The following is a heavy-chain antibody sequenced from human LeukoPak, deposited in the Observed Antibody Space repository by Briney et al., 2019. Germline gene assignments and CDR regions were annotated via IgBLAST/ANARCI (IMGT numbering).Heavy chain of an antibody. V-gene: IGHV4-39*07. D-gene: IGHD6-13*01. Sequence: SETLSLTCTVSGGSISSSSYYWGWIRQPPGKGLEWIGSIYYSGSTYYNPSLKSRVTISVDTSKNQFSLKLSSVTAADTAVYYCAKRIAAAGYNFDYWGQGTLVTVSS. J-gene: IGHJ4*02. CDR2: IYYSGST. CDR3: AKRIAAAGYNFDY. CDR1: GGSISSSSYY.